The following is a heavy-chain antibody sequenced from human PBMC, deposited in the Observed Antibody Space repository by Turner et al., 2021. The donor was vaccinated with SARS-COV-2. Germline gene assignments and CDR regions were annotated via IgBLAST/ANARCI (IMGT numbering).Heavy chain of an antibody. Sequence: QVQLVEYGGGVVQPGRSLRLSCAASGFTFSSYGMHWVRQAPGKGLEWGAVISYDGNNKYYADSVKGRFTISRDNSKNTLYLQMNSLRAEDTAVYYCAKQLGLYSNPMYYFDYWGQGTLVTVSS. CDR2: ISYDGNNK. D-gene: IGHD4-4*01. CDR3: AKQLGLYSNPMYYFDY. V-gene: IGHV3-30*18. J-gene: IGHJ4*02. CDR1: GFTFSSYG.